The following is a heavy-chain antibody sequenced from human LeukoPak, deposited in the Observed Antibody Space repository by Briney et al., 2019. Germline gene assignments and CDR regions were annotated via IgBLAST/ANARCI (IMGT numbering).Heavy chain of an antibody. D-gene: IGHD3-22*01. CDR1: GFTFSRYW. V-gene: IGHV3-74*01. Sequence: GGSLRLSCEASGFTFSRYWMHWVRQAPGKGLVWVSRIKSDGKTNYADSVKGRFTISRDSAKNTVSLQMDSLRAEDTGVYYCARAPSEVGGYYPEYFRHWGQGTLVTVSS. J-gene: IGHJ1*01. CDR2: IKSDGKT. CDR3: ARAPSEVGGYYPEYFRH.